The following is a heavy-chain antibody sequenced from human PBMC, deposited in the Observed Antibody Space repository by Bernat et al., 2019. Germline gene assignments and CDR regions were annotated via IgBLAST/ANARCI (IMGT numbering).Heavy chain of an antibody. CDR3: ARADIVVVPAAMPFDY. J-gene: IGHJ4*02. V-gene: IGHV1-3*01. Sequence: QVQLVQSGAEVKKPGASVKVSCKASGYTFTSYAMHWVRQAPGQRLEWMGWINAGNGNTKYSQKFQGRVTITRDTSASTAYMELSSLRSEDTAVYYCARADIVVVPAAMPFDYWGQGTLVTVSS. CDR2: INAGNGNT. D-gene: IGHD2-2*01. CDR1: GYTFTSYA.